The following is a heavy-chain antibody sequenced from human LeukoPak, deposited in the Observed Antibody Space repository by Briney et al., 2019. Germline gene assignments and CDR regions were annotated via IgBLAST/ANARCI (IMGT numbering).Heavy chain of an antibody. CDR3: AKEFNRGLPDY. CDR1: GFTFSSYA. D-gene: IGHD2-21*01. V-gene: IGHV3-30*04. CDR2: ISYDGSNA. J-gene: IGHJ4*02. Sequence: GGSLRLSCAASGFTFSSYAMHWVRQAPGKGLEWVAVISYDGSNAYYADSVKGRFTISRDNSKNTLYLQMSSLRAEDTAVYYCAKEFNRGLPDYWGQGTLVTVPS.